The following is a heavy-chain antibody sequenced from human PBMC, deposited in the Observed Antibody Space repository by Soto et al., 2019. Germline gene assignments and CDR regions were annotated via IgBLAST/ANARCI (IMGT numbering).Heavy chain of an antibody. Sequence: SETLSLTCGVSGGSINTGGYSWSWIRQPPGKGLEWIGYIYHTGGAYYNPSLKSRATISVDKSKNQFSLSLSSVTAAETAKSYCERDYMVSGIHYYGLDVWGQGTTVTVSS. CDR3: ERDYMVSGIHYYGLDV. V-gene: IGHV4-30-2*01. D-gene: IGHD3-10*01. CDR1: GGSINTGGYS. J-gene: IGHJ6*02. CDR2: IYHTGGA.